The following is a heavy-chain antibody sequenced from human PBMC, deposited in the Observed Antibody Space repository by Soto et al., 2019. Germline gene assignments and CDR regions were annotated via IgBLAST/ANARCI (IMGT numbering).Heavy chain of an antibody. CDR2: LIPIFGTA. D-gene: IGHD2-15*01. J-gene: IGHJ6*02. Sequence: GASVKVSCKASGGTFSRYAISWVRQAPGQGLEWMGGLIPIFGTANYAQKFQGRVTITADESTSTAYMELSSLRSEDTAVYYCASMVVVAAHYYYGMDVWGQGTTVTVAS. CDR1: GGTFSRYA. CDR3: ASMVVVAAHYYYGMDV. V-gene: IGHV1-69*13.